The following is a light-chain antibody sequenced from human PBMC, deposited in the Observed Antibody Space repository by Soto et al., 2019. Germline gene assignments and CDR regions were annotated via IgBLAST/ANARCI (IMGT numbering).Light chain of an antibody. V-gene: IGLV1-40*01. J-gene: IGLJ3*02. CDR2: GSN. Sequence: QSVLTQPPSVSGAPGQRVIISCTGGSPNIGTGYDVYWYQQLPGTAPRLLIYGSNNRPSGVPDRFSGSRSGTSASLTITGLQAEDEADYYCQSYDSRRFWVFGGGTKLTVL. CDR1: SPNIGTGYD. CDR3: QSYDSRRFWV.